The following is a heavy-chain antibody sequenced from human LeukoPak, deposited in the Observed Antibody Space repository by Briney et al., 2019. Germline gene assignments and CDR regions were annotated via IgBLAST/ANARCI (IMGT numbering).Heavy chain of an antibody. D-gene: IGHD6-19*01. CDR3: ARHQFKQGLARGGRYFDY. V-gene: IGHV4-34*01. J-gene: IGHJ4*02. CDR2: INHSGST. Sequence: SETLSLTCAVYGGSFSGYYWSWIRQPPGKGLEWIGEINHSGSTNYNPSLKSRVTISVDTSKNQFSLKLSSVTAADTAVYYCARHQFKQGLARGGRYFDYWGQGTLVTVSS. CDR1: GGSFSGYY.